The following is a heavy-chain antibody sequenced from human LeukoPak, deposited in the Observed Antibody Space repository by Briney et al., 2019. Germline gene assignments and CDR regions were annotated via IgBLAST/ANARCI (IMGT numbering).Heavy chain of an antibody. CDR1: GGTFSSYA. CDR2: IIPIFGTA. J-gene: IGHJ4*02. D-gene: IGHD3-22*01. V-gene: IGHV1-69*13. CDR3: ARADRIGNATFDY. Sequence: SVKVSCKASGGTFSSYAISWVRQAPGQGLEWMGGIIPIFGTANYAQKFQGRVTITADESTSTAYMELSSLRSEDTAVYYCARADRIGNATFDYGGREPWSPSPQ.